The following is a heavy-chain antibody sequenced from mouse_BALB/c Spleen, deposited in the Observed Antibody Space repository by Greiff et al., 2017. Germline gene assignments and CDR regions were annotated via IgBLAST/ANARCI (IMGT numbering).Heavy chain of an antibody. D-gene: IGHD2-10*02. J-gene: IGHJ2*01. CDR2: ISYSGST. Sequence: EVMLVESGPGLVKPSQSLSLTCTVTGYSITSDYAWNWIRQFPGNKLEWMGYISYSGSTSYNPSLKSRISITRDTSKNQFFLQLNSVTTEDTATYYCARWWYGNSYFDYWGQGTTLTVSS. CDR1: GYSITSDYA. V-gene: IGHV3-2*02. CDR3: ARWWYGNSYFDY.